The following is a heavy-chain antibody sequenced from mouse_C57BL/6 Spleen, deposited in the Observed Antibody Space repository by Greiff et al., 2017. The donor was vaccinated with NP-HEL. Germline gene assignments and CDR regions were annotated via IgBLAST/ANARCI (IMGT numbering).Heavy chain of an antibody. Sequence: QVQLQQPGAELVKPGASVKLSCKASGYTFTSYWMQWVKQRPGQGLEWIGEIDPSDSYTNYNQKFKGKATLTVDTSSSTAYMQLSSLTSEDSAVYYCVFYYYGSRDAMDYWGQGTSVTVSS. J-gene: IGHJ4*01. D-gene: IGHD1-1*01. CDR1: GYTFTSYW. CDR3: VFYYYGSRDAMDY. CDR2: IDPSDSYT. V-gene: IGHV1-50*01.